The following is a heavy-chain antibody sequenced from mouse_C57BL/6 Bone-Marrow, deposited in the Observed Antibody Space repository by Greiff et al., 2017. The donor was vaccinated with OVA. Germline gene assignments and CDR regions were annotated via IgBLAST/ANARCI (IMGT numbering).Heavy chain of an antibody. V-gene: IGHV10-1*01. CDR2: IRSKSNNYAT. D-gene: IGHD4-1*01. CDR1: GFSFNTYA. J-gene: IGHJ4*01. CDR3: VRLELGYYYAMDY. Sequence: EVKLVESGGGLVQPKGSLKLSCAASGFSFNTYAMNWVRQAPGKGLEWVARIRSKSNNYATYYADSVKDRFTISRDDSESMLYLQMNNLKTEDTAMYYCVRLELGYYYAMDYWGQGTSVTVSS.